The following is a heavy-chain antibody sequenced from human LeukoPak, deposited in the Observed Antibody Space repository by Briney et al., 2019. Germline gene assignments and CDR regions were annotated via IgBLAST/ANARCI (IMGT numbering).Heavy chain of an antibody. CDR3: ASPGPYYSETSGYLVF. V-gene: IGHV4-59*01. CDR1: GGSISSYY. J-gene: IGHJ4*02. D-gene: IGHD3-22*01. Sequence: PSETLSLTCTVSGGSISSYYWSWIRQPPGKGLEWLGYIYYSGSTNYNPSLKSRVTISVDTSKNQFSLKLSSVTAADTAVYYCASPGPYYSETSGYLVFWGQGILVTVSS. CDR2: IYYSGST.